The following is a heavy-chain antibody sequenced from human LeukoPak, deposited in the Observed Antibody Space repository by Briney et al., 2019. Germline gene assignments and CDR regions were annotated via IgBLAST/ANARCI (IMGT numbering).Heavy chain of an antibody. D-gene: IGHD3-10*01. V-gene: IGHV1-2*02. CDR2: INPNSGGT. Sequence: GASVKVSCKASGYTFTSYYMHWVRQAPGQGLEWMGWINPNSGGTNYAQKFQGRVTMTRDTSISTAYMELSRLRSDDTAVYYCARATWAVRGVISDYWGQGTLVTVSS. CDR3: ARATWAVRGVISDY. CDR1: GYTFTSYY. J-gene: IGHJ4*02.